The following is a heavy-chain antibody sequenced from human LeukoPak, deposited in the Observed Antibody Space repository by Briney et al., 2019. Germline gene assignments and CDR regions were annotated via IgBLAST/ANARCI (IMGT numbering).Heavy chain of an antibody. D-gene: IGHD5-24*01. V-gene: IGHV1-46*01. Sequence: ASVKVSCKAFGYTFTGYWMHWVRQAPGQGLEWMGIINPSGGSTSYAQKFQGRVTMTTDTSTSTAYMELRSLRSDDTAVYYCARAWLQLGGDYWGQGTLVTVSS. CDR2: INPSGGST. CDR3: ARAWLQLGGDY. CDR1: GYTFTGYW. J-gene: IGHJ4*02.